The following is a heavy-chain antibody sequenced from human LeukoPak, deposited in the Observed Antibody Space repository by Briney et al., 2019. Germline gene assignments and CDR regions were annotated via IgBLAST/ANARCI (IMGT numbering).Heavy chain of an antibody. J-gene: IGHJ4*02. D-gene: IGHD2-21*01. V-gene: IGHV1-58*01. CDR2: IVVGSGNT. Sequence: SVKVSCKASGFTFTSSAVQWVRQARGQRLEWIGWIVVGSGNTNYAQKFQERVTITRDMSTSTAYMELSSLRSEDTAVYYCAADGKTYCGGDCYTDWGQGTLVTVSS. CDR1: GFTFTSSA. CDR3: AADGKTYCGGDCYTD.